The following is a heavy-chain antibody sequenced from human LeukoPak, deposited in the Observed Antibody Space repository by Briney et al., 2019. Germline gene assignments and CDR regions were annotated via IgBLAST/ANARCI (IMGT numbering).Heavy chain of an antibody. Sequence: GASVKVSCKASGYTFTSYYMHWVRQAPGQGLEWMGIINPSGGSTSCAQKFQGRVTMTRDTSTSTVYMELSSLRSEDTAVYYCARYSYGYKAFDYWGQGTLVTVSS. CDR3: ARYSYGYKAFDY. CDR2: INPSGGST. V-gene: IGHV1-46*01. J-gene: IGHJ4*02. D-gene: IGHD5-18*01. CDR1: GYTFTSYY.